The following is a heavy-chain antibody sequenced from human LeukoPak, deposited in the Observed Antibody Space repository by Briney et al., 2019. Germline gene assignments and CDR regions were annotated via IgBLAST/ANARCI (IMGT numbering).Heavy chain of an antibody. CDR1: GGSFSGYY. J-gene: IGHJ4*02. V-gene: IGHV4-34*01. CDR3: ARFRSYAMRDFDY. D-gene: IGHD2-8*01. CDR2: INHSGST. Sequence: PSETLSLTCAVYGGSFSGYYWSWIRQPPGRGLEWIGEINHSGSTNYNPSLKSRVTISVDTSKNQFSLKLSSVTAADTAVYYCARFRSYAMRDFDYWGQGTLVTVSS.